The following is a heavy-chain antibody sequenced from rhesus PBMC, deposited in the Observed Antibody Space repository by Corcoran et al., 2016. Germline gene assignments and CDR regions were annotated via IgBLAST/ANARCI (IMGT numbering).Heavy chain of an antibody. D-gene: IGHD1-44*02. CDR1: GGSISSSYYY. V-gene: IGHV4-122*02. Sequence: QVQLQESGPGLVKPSETLSLTCAVSGGSISSSYYYCSWVRQAPGKGLAWIGYISYSGSTSYNPSLKSRVTISRDTSKNQFSLKLSSVTAADTAVYYCARGRRGGDYWGQGVLVTVSS. CDR2: ISYSGST. J-gene: IGHJ4*01. CDR3: ARGRRGGDY.